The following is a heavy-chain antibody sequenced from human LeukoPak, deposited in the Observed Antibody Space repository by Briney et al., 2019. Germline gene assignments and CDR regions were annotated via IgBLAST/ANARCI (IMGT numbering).Heavy chain of an antibody. D-gene: IGHD3-10*01. CDR1: GFTFSSYG. Sequence: GGSLRLSCAASGFTFSSYGMHWVRQAPGKGLEWVAVIWYDGSNKYYADSVKGPFTISRDNSKNTLYLQMNSLRAEDTAVYYCARELLWFGELSRPMGYWGQGTLVTVSS. CDR2: IWYDGSNK. V-gene: IGHV3-33*01. J-gene: IGHJ4*02. CDR3: ARELLWFGELSRPMGY.